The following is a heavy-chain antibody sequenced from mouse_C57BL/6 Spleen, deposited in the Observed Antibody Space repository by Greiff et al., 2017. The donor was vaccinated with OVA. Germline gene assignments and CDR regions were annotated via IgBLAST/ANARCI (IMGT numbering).Heavy chain of an antibody. V-gene: IGHV1-69*01. CDR3: ARSTTIVVYKLDY. CDR1: GYTFTSYW. CDR2: IDPSDSDT. Sequence: QVQLQQPGAELVMPGASVKLSCKASGYTFTSYWMHWVKQRPGQGLEWIGEIDPSDSDTNYNHKFKDKSTLTVDKSSSTAYMQLSSLTSEDSAVYYCARSTTIVVYKLDYWGQGTTLTVSS. D-gene: IGHD1-1*01. J-gene: IGHJ2*01.